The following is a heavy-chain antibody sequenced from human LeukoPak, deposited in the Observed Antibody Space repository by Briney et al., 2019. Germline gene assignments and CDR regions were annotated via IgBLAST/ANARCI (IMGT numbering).Heavy chain of an antibody. Sequence: SETLSLTCAVYGGSFSDYWYAWIRQSPGKGLEWMGEINHSGTTTYIPSLKSRVTISVDTSKNQFSLKLSSVTAADTAVYYCARVPSGSYTALDAFDIWGQGTMVTVSS. V-gene: IGHV4-34*01. CDR2: INHSGTT. D-gene: IGHD1-26*01. CDR1: GGSFSDYW. CDR3: ARVPSGSYTALDAFDI. J-gene: IGHJ3*02.